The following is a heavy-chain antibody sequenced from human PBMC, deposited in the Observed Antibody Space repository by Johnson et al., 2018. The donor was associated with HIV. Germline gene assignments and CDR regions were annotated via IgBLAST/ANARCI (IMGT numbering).Heavy chain of an antibody. D-gene: IGHD3-16*01. CDR1: GFSFSSYD. V-gene: IGHV3-13*01. CDR3: ARGGGFGAFDI. CDR2: IGTAGDT. J-gene: IGHJ3*02. Sequence: QLVESGGGVVQPGRSLRLSCAASGFSFSSYDMHWVRQATGKGLEWVSAIGTAGDTYYPGSVKGRFTISRENAKNSLYLQMNSLRAGDTAVYYCARGGGFGAFDIWGQGTMVTVSS.